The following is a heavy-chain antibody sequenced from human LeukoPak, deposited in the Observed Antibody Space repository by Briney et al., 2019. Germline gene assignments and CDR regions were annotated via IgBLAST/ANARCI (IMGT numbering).Heavy chain of an antibody. Sequence: GGSLRLSCAASGFSFSTYGMNWVRQAPGEGLEWFSHISVSGSSIYYADSVKGRFSISRDNAKNSLHLEMNSLRANDTAVYYCATGYNSGSHFEYWGQGTLVTVSS. CDR2: ISVSGSSI. CDR3: ATGYNSGSHFEY. J-gene: IGHJ4*02. D-gene: IGHD5-24*01. V-gene: IGHV3-48*03. CDR1: GFSFSTYG.